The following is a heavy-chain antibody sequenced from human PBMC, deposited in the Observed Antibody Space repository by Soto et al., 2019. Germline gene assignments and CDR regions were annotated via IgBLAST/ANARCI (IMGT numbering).Heavy chain of an antibody. CDR3: ALSPTDIVVVPAALGWFDP. J-gene: IGHJ5*02. CDR2: IYYSGST. V-gene: IGHV4-59*07. Sequence: SDTLSLTCTVSGGSISSYYWIWIRQPPGKGLEWIGYIYYSGSTSYNPSLKSRVTISVDTSKNQFSLKLSSVTAADTAVYYCALSPTDIVVVPAALGWFDPWGQGTLVTVSS. D-gene: IGHD2-2*01. CDR1: GGSISSYY.